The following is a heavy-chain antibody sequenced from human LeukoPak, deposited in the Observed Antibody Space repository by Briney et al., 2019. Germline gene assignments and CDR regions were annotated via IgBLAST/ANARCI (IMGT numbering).Heavy chain of an antibody. V-gene: IGHV4-34*01. D-gene: IGHD3-10*01. CDR3: AREASITMVRGVINWFDP. J-gene: IGHJ5*02. CDR1: GGSFSGYY. CDR2: INHSGST. Sequence: SETLSLTCAVYGGSFSGYYWSWIREPPGKGLEWIGEINHSGSTNYNPSLKSRVTISVDTSKNQFSLKLSSVPAADTAVYYCAREASITMVRGVINWFDPWGQGTLVTVSS.